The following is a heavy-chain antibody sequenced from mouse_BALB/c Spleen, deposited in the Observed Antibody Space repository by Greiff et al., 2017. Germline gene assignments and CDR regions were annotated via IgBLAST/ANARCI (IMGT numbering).Heavy chain of an antibody. V-gene: IGHV5-17*02. CDR3: ARLYGRGYYAMDY. D-gene: IGHD2-10*02. CDR1: GFTFSSFG. Sequence: EVQLQESGGGLVQPGGSRKLSCAASGFTFSSFGMHWVRQAPEKGLEWVAYISSGSSTIYYADTVKGRFTISRDNPKNTLFLQMTSLRSEDTAMYYCARLYGRGYYAMDYWGQGTSVTVSS. J-gene: IGHJ4*01. CDR2: ISSGSSTI.